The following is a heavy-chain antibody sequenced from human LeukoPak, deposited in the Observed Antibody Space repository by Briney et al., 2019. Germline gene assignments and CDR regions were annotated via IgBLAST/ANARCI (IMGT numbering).Heavy chain of an antibody. V-gene: IGHV4-59*01. CDR3: ARGEGDGYTFDY. CDR1: GGSISSYY. J-gene: IGHJ4*02. Sequence: SETLSLTCTVSGGSISSYYWSWIRQPPGKGLEWIGYIYYSGSTNYNPSLKSRVTISVDTSKNQFSLKLSSATAADTAVYYCARGEGDGYTFDYWGQGTLVTVSS. CDR2: IYYSGST. D-gene: IGHD5-24*01.